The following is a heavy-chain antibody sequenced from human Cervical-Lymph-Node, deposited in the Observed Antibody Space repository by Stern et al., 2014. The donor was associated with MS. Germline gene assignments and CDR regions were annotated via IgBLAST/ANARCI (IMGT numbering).Heavy chain of an antibody. J-gene: IGHJ4*02. Sequence: VQLVQSGGGLVQPGGSPRLSCAASGFNFNDYGMHWVRQAPGKGLEMVSGISWNSGTIAYADSVKGRFAVSRDNAKNSLYLQLSSLRPEDTALYFCAKDTWGIQLWSPFDSWGQGTLVTVSS. CDR1: GFNFNDYG. D-gene: IGHD5-18*01. CDR3: AKDTWGIQLWSPFDS. CDR2: ISWNSGTI. V-gene: IGHV3-9*01.